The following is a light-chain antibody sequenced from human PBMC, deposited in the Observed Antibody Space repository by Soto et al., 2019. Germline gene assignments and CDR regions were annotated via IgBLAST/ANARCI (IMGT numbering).Light chain of an antibody. CDR1: HTISSSY. V-gene: IGKV3-20*01. J-gene: IGKJ1*01. CDR2: GIS. CDR3: QQYVTSSPRT. Sequence: EIVLTQSPGTLSLSPGERATLSCRASHTISSSYLAWYQQKPGQAPSLLMYGISRRATGIPDRFSGSGSGTDFPLTITRLEPEEFAVYYCQQYVTSSPRTFGQGTKVEIK.